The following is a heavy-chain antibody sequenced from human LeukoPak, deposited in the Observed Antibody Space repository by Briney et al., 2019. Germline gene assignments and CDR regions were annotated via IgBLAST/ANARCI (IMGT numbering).Heavy chain of an antibody. CDR1: GGTFSSYA. CDR2: IIPIFGTA. V-gene: IGHV1-69*05. D-gene: IGHD3-22*01. CDR3: ARDSPVDYYYDSSGYYNHFDY. Sequence: SVKVSCKASGGTFSSYAISWVRQAPGQGLEWMGRIIPIFGTANYAQKFQGRVTITTDESTSRAYMELSSLRSEDTAVYYCARDSPVDYYYDSSGYYNHFDYWGQGTLVTVSS. J-gene: IGHJ4*02.